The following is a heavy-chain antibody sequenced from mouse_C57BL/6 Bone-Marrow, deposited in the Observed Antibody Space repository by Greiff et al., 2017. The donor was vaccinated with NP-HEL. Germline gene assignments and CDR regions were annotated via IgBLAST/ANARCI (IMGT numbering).Heavy chain of an antibody. V-gene: IGHV1-59*01. CDR3: ARWNYGSSYDWYFDV. J-gene: IGHJ1*03. Sequence: VQLQQSGAELVRPGTSVKLSCKASGYTFTSYWMHWVKQRPGQGLEWIGVIDPSDSYTNYNQKFKGKATLTVDTSSSTAYMQLSSLTSEDSAVYYCARWNYGSSYDWYFDVWGTGTTVTVSS. D-gene: IGHD1-1*01. CDR1: GYTFTSYW. CDR2: IDPSDSYT.